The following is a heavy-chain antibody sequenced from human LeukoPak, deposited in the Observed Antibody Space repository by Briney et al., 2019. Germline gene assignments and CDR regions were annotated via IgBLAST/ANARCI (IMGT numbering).Heavy chain of an antibody. J-gene: IGHJ5*01. V-gene: IGHV3-43*02. Sequence: GGSLRLSCAASGFTFHEHAMHWVRQDPGKGLEWVSLISGDGGSTYYADSVKGRFTISRDNSKDSLYLQMNSLRTEDTALYYCVKGGDYYDSSGYYNVCDSWGQGTLVTVSS. D-gene: IGHD3-22*01. CDR2: ISGDGGST. CDR1: GFTFHEHA. CDR3: VKGGDYYDSSGYYNVCDS.